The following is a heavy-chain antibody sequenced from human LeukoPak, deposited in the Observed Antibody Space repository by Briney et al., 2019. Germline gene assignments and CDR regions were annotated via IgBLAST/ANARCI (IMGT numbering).Heavy chain of an antibody. D-gene: IGHD2-2*01. Sequence: SETLSLTCTVSGDSISSSTYYWGWIRQPPGKGLEWIGYIYHSGSTYYNPSLKSRVTISVDRSKNQFSLKLSSVTAADTAVYYCARASLPAADSFDYWGQGTLVTVSS. CDR3: ARASLPAADSFDY. CDR2: IYHSGST. CDR1: GDSISSSTYY. V-gene: IGHV4-30-2*01. J-gene: IGHJ4*02.